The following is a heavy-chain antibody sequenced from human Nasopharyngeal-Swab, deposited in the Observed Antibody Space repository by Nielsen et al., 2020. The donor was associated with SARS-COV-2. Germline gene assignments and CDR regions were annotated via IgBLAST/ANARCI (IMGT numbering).Heavy chain of an antibody. CDR1: GGSISSSNYY. CDR3: ARQLVGATGYDY. D-gene: IGHD1-26*01. J-gene: IGHJ4*02. V-gene: IGHV4-39*01. CDR2: IYYSGST. Sequence: SETLSLTCTVSGGSISSSNYYWVGIRQPPGKGLEWIGSIYYSGSTYYNPSLKSRVTISVDTSKNQFSLKLSSVAAADTAVYYCARQLVGATGYDYWGQGTLVTVSS.